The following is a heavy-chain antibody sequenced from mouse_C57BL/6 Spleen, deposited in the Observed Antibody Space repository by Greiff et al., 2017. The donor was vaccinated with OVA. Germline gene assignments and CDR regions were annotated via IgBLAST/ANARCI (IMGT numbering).Heavy chain of an antibody. V-gene: IGHV1-20*01. CDR3: ARDGGFDY. J-gene: IGHJ2*01. CDR1: GYSFTGSF. CDR2: TNPYNGDT. Sequence: EVQLQESGPELVKPGDSVKISCKASGYSFTGSFMNWVMQSHGQSLEWIGRTNPYNGDTFYNQKFKGKATLTVDKSSSTAHMELRSLTSEDSAVYYCARDGGFDYWGQGTTLTVSS.